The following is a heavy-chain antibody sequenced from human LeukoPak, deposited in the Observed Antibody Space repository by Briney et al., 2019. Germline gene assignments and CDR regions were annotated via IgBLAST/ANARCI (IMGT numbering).Heavy chain of an antibody. CDR1: GGSVSSGSYY. V-gene: IGHV4-61*01. J-gene: IGHJ4*02. D-gene: IGHD4-11*01. CDR3: ARDRVRGNSNPYFDY. Sequence: SETLSLTCTVSGGSVSSGSYYWSWIRQPPGKGLEWIGYIYYSGSTNYNPSLKSRVTISVDTSKNQFSLKLSSVTAADTAVYYCARDRVRGNSNPYFDYWGQGTLVTVSS. CDR2: IYYSGST.